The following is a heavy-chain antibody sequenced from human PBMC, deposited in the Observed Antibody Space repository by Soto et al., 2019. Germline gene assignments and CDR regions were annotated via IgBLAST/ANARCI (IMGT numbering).Heavy chain of an antibody. V-gene: IGHV6-1*01. J-gene: IGHJ4*01. CDR3: ARGEQYSGRIFDY. D-gene: IGHD1-26*01. CDR2: TYYRSKWYY. Sequence: QTRSLTCAITGYSVSSNSAGWSLGRQSPSRGLEWLGRTYYRSKWYYEYAVSVRGRITINPDTSKNQYSLQLNSVTPEDTAVYFCARGEQYSGRIFDYWGQGTLVTVSS. CDR1: GYSVSSNSAG.